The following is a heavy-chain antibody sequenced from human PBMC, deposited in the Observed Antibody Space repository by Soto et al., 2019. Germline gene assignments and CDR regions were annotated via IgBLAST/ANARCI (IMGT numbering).Heavy chain of an antibody. CDR3: ARDGRYSGSYGGYYFDC. Sequence: QVQLVQSGAEVKKPGASVKVSCKASGYTFTSYGINWVRQAPGQGLEWMGWISANTGNTNFAQKLQGRVTMTTDTCTRTAYMELRSLKSDDTAVYYCARDGRYSGSYGGYYFDCWGQGTLVTVSS. J-gene: IGHJ4*02. CDR1: GYTFTSYG. V-gene: IGHV1-18*01. CDR2: ISANTGNT. D-gene: IGHD1-26*01.